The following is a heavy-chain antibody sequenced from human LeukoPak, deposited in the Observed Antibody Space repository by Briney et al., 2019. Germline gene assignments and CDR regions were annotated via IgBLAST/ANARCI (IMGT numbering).Heavy chain of an antibody. CDR1: GYTFTSYG. Sequence: ASVKVSCKASGYTFTSYGISWVRQAPGQGLEWMGWISAYNGNTNYAQKLQGRVTMTTVTSTSTAYMELRSLRSDDTAVYYCARDGGIVVVPAANNWFDPWGQGTLVPVSS. D-gene: IGHD2-2*01. CDR2: ISAYNGNT. V-gene: IGHV1-18*01. CDR3: ARDGGIVVVPAANNWFDP. J-gene: IGHJ5*02.